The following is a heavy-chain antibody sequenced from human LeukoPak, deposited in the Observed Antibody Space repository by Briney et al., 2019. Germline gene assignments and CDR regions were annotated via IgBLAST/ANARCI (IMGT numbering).Heavy chain of an antibody. CDR1: GGSISSYY. Sequence: SETLSLTCTVSGGSISSYYWSWIRQPPGKGLEWIGYIYYSGSTNYNPSLKSRVTISVDTSKNQFSLKLSSVTAADTAVYYCARAPSSIVVVPAAIQPYYYYGMDVWAKGPRSPSP. J-gene: IGHJ6*02. CDR3: ARAPSSIVVVPAAIQPYYYYGMDV. D-gene: IGHD2-2*02. V-gene: IGHV4-59*01. CDR2: IYYSGST.